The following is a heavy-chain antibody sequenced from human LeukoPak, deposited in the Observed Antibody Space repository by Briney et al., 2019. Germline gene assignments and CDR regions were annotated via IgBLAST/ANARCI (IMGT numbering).Heavy chain of an antibody. Sequence: PSETLSLTCTVSGGSISSSSYYWGWIRQPPGKGLEWIGSIYYSGSTYYNPSLKSRVTISVDTSKNQFSLKLSSVTAADTAVYYCARRSGVVVPAAFDYWGQGTLVTVSS. CDR1: GGSISSSSYY. V-gene: IGHV4-39*01. CDR3: ARRSGVVVPAAFDY. CDR2: IYYSGST. D-gene: IGHD2-2*01. J-gene: IGHJ4*02.